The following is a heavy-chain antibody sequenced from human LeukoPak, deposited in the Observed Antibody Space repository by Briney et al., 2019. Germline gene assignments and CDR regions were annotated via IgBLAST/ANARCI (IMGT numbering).Heavy chain of an antibody. CDR2: NRNKVNSYST. CDR1: GFTFSSYW. CDR3: ARRDSNGYIPY. V-gene: IGHV3-72*01. Sequence: GGSLRLSCAASGFTFSSYWMHWVRQAPGKGLEWVGRNRNKVNSYSTEYAASVKGRFTISRDDSKNSVYLQMNSLKIEDTAVYFCARRDSNGYIPYWGQGTLVTVSS. J-gene: IGHJ4*02. D-gene: IGHD3-22*01.